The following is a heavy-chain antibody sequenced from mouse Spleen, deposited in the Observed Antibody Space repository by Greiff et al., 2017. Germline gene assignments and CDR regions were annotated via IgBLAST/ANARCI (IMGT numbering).Heavy chain of an antibody. Sequence: EVQRVESGGDLVKPGGSLKLSCAASGFTFSSYGMSWVRQTPDKRLEWVATISSGGSYTYYPDSVKGRFTISRDNAKNTLYLQMSSLKSEDTAMYYCARLELTGYYFDYWGQGTTLTVSS. CDR1: GFTFSSYG. CDR3: ARLELTGYYFDY. V-gene: IGHV5-6*01. D-gene: IGHD4-1*01. J-gene: IGHJ2*01. CDR2: ISSGGSYT.